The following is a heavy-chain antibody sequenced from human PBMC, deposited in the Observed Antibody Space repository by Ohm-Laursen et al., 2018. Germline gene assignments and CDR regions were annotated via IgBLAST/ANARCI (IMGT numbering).Heavy chain of an antibody. CDR3: ARVGDTSAYYYYLDY. D-gene: IGHD3-22*01. CDR2: AYSGSGT. CDR1: GFTVSSNY. Sequence: SLRLSCAASGFTVSSNYMTWVRQAPGKGLEWVSIAYSGSGTYYADSVKGRFTISRDNSKNTVFLQMDSLRAEDTAVYYCARVGDTSAYYYYLDYWGQGTPVTVSS. V-gene: IGHV3-53*01. J-gene: IGHJ4*02.